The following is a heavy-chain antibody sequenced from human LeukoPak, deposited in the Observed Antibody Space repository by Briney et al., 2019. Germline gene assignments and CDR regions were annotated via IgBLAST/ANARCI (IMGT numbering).Heavy chain of an antibody. J-gene: IGHJ5*02. CDR3: ARCDGPAAGDNWFDP. CDR1: GYTFTSYD. D-gene: IGHD2-2*01. Sequence: RGSVKVSCTASGYTFTSYDINWVRQATGQGLEWMGWMNPNSGNTGYAQTLKGRFTMTRNTSKNTVYMQLSNLRAEDTAVYYCARCDGPAAGDNWFDPWGQGTLVTVSS. V-gene: IGHV1-8*01. CDR2: MNPNSGNT.